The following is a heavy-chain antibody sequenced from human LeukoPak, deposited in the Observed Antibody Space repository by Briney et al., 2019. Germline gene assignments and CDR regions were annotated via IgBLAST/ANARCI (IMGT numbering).Heavy chain of an antibody. V-gene: IGHV3-30*18. CDR1: GFTHSSYG. Sequence: GRSLRHSRAASGFTHSSYGMHWVRPAPAKGLAWVAVISYDGSNKYYADSVKGRFTISRDNSKNTLYLQMNSLRAEDTAVYYCAKDIPPRIEVAGCYWGQGTLVTVSS. CDR2: ISYDGSNK. J-gene: IGHJ4*02. CDR3: AKDIPPRIEVAGCY. D-gene: IGHD6-19*01.